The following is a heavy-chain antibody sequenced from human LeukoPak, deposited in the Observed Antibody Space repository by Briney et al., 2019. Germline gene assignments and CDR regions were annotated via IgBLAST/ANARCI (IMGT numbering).Heavy chain of an antibody. CDR2: IIPIFGTA. V-gene: IGHV1-69*13. CDR1: GGTFSSYA. CDR3: ARGVVVPAAIKVNWFDP. Sequence: ASVKVSCKASGGTFSSYAISWVRQAPGQGLEWMGGIIPIFGTANYAQKFQGRVTITADESTSTAYMELSSLRSEDTAVYYCARGVVVPAAIKVNWFDPWGQGTLVTVSS. D-gene: IGHD2-2*01. J-gene: IGHJ5*02.